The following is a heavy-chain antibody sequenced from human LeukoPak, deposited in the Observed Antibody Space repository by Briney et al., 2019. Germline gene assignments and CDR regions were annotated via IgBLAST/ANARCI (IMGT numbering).Heavy chain of an antibody. CDR2: ISASGGST. V-gene: IGHV3-23*01. CDR1: GFTFSNNA. CDR3: AKDVDTAMVAGRFDY. Sequence: PGGSLRLSCAASGFTFSNNAMSWVRQAPGKGLDWVSAISASGGSTYYAGSVQGRFTISRDNSRDTLYLQMNSLRAEDTDVYHCAKDVDTAMVAGRFDYWGQGTLVTVSS. J-gene: IGHJ4*02. D-gene: IGHD5-18*01.